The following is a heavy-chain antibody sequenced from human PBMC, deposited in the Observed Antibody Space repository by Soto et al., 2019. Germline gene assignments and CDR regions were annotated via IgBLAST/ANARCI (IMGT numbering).Heavy chain of an antibody. J-gene: IGHJ6*01. CDR1: GFTFRNYD. V-gene: IGHV3-13*05. Sequence: EVQLVESGGGLVQPGGSLRLSCEASGFTFRNYDMHWVRQVTGKGLEWVSGISAAGDPDYADSVEGRFTISREHAQNSFFLQMNSLRVGDTAVYYCARTDRDFYGLDVWGQGTTVIVSS. CDR2: ISAAGDP. CDR3: ARTDRDFYGLDV.